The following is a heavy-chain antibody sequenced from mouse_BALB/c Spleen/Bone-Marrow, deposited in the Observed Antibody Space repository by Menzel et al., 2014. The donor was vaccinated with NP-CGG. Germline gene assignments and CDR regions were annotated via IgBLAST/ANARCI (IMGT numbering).Heavy chain of an antibody. J-gene: IGHJ3*01. CDR1: GYTFTSYW. Sequence: QVQLQQSGPELAKPGASVKMSCRASGYTFTSYWMNWVKQRPVQGLEWIGYINPTSGYTEYNQKFKDKATLTTDKSSSTAYMQLSSLTSEDSAVYCCTTGGNDWFAYWGQGTLVTVSA. CDR3: TTGGNDWFAY. CDR2: INPTSGYT. V-gene: IGHV1-7*01. D-gene: IGHD2-1*01.